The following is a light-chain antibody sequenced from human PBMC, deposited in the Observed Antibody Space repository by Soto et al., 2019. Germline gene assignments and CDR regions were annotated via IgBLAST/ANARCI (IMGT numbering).Light chain of an antibody. CDR2: GAS. V-gene: IGKV3-20*01. CDR1: QDISSRY. Sequence: IVLTQSPGTLSLSPGERAALSCRASQDISSRYLAWYQQKPGQPPRLLIYGASSRATGVPDRFSGSGSGRDFTLTISRLEPEDFAVYYCQQYGTSPTWTFGQGTKVEIK. CDR3: QQYGTSPTWT. J-gene: IGKJ1*01.